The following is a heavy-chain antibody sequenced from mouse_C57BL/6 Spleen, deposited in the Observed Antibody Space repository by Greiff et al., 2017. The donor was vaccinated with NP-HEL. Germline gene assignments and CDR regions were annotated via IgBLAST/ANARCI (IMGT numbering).Heavy chain of an antibody. J-gene: IGHJ3*01. Sequence: EVMLVESGGGLVKPGGSLKLSCAASGFTFSDYGMHWVRQAPEKGLEWVAYISSGSSTIYYADTVKGRFTISRDNAKNTLFLQMTSLRSEDTAMYYCARDPYDYDGSFFAYWGQGTLVTVSA. CDR3: ARDPYDYDGSFFAY. CDR2: ISSGSSTI. D-gene: IGHD2-4*01. CDR1: GFTFSDYG. V-gene: IGHV5-17*01.